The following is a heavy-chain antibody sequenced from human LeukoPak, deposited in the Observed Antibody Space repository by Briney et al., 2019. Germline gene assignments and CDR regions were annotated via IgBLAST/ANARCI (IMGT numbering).Heavy chain of an antibody. V-gene: IGHV4-38-2*01. Sequence: SETLSLTCAVSGYSISSGYYWGWIRQPPGKGLEWIGSIHHSGSTYYNPSLKSRVTISVDTSKNQFSLKLSSVTAADTAVYYCARIGVVTTFDYWGQGTLVTVSS. J-gene: IGHJ4*02. D-gene: IGHD2-21*02. CDR2: IHHSGST. CDR1: GYSISSGYY. CDR3: ARIGVVTTFDY.